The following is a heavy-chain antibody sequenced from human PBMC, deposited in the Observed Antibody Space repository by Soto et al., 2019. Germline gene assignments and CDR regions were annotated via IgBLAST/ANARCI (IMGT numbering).Heavy chain of an antibody. J-gene: IGHJ4*02. Sequence: QVQLEESGGDVVRPGTSLRLSCAASGFTFSGYALHWVRQAPGKGLEWVSVISYDGSNKYYADSVKGRFTISRDNSKNTLYLQMNSLRAEDTAVYYCARDADYGGNSYYFDYWGQGTLVTVSS. CDR2: ISYDGSNK. V-gene: IGHV3-30-3*01. D-gene: IGHD4-17*01. CDR1: GFTFSGYA. CDR3: ARDADYGGNSYYFDY.